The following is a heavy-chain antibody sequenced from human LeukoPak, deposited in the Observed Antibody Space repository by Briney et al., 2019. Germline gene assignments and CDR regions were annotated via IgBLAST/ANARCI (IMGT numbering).Heavy chain of an antibody. CDR1: GGSISDYY. Sequence: SETLSPSCTVSGGSISDYYWSWVRQPPGKGLEWLGYIYTSRSTNYNPSLKSRVTISADTSKNQFSLKLSSVTAADTAVYYCARHRSPTGSSFFDSWGQGTLVSVSS. CDR3: ARHRSPTGSSFFDS. J-gene: IGHJ5*01. V-gene: IGHV4-4*09. D-gene: IGHD6-6*01. CDR2: IYTSRST.